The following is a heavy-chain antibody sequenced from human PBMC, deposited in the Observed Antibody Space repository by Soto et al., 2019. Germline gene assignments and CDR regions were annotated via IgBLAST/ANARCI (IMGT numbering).Heavy chain of an antibody. Sequence: QVQLVQSGAEVKRPGSSVKVSCKASGGTFSSFALSWVRQAPGQGLEWMGGIIPIFGTPNYAQKFQGRVTITADESTNTAFMELSSLRSEDTAVFYCPSGMVRGPGGYYYYYNMDVWGQGTTVTVSS. CDR3: PSGMVRGPGGYYYYYNMDV. J-gene: IGHJ6*02. CDR2: IIPIFGTP. V-gene: IGHV1-69*01. CDR1: GGTFSSFA. D-gene: IGHD3-10*01.